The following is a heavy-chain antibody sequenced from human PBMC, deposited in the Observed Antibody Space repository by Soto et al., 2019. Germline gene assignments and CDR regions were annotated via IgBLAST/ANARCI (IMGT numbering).Heavy chain of an antibody. J-gene: IGHJ6*02. Sequence: PGGSLRLSCAASGFTFSDDYMSWIRQAPGKGLEWVSYIGSSDNIIYYADSVKGRFTISRDNAKNSLYLQMNSLRAEDTAHYFCANGPVVGANYKYYDMDVWGRGTTVTVSS. CDR2: IGSSDNII. V-gene: IGHV3-11*01. CDR3: ANGPVVGANYKYYDMDV. CDR1: GFTFSDDY. D-gene: IGHD1-26*01.